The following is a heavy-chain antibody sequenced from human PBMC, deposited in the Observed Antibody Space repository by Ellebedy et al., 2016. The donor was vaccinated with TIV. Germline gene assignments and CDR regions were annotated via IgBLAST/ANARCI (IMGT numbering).Heavy chain of an antibody. CDR2: INPNSGGT. CDR3: ARDSTYRGVIKH. Sequence: AASVKVSCKASGYTFTGYYMHWVRQAPGQGLEWMGWINPNSGGTNYAQKFQGRVTMTRDTSISTAYMELSRLRSDDTAVYYCARDSTYRGVIKHWGQGTLVTVSS. J-gene: IGHJ4*02. D-gene: IGHD3-10*01. CDR1: GYTFTGYY. V-gene: IGHV1-2*02.